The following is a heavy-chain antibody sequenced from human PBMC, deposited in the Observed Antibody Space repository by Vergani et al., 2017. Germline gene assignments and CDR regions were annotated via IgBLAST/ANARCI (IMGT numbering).Heavy chain of an antibody. V-gene: IGHV4-34*01. D-gene: IGHD2-15*01. CDR1: GGSFSGYY. Sequence: QVQLQQWGAGLLKPSETLSLTCAVYGGSFSGYYWSWIRQPPGKGLGWIGEINQSGSTNYNPSLNSRFTISVDTSKNQCSLKLSSVTAADTAVYYCARAPDCSGGSCYSGWFAPWGQGTLVTVSS. J-gene: IGHJ5*02. CDR3: ARAPDCSGGSCYSGWFAP. CDR2: INQSGST.